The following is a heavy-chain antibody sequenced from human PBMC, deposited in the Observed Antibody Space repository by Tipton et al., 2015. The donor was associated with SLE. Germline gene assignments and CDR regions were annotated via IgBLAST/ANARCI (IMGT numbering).Heavy chain of an antibody. J-gene: IGHJ4*02. CDR3: ASRILRDGLVR. Sequence: TLSLTCTVSGGSISSGSYYWGWIRQPPGKGLEWIGSIYYSGSTYYNPSLKSRVTITVDTSKNQFSLKLSSVTAADTAVYYCASRILRDGLVRWGQGTLVTVSS. D-gene: IGHD5-24*01. V-gene: IGHV4-39*07. CDR1: GGSISSGSYY. CDR2: IYYSGST.